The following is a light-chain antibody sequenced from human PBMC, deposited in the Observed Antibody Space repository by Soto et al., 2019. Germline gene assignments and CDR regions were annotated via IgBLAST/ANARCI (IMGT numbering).Light chain of an antibody. Sequence: QSALTQPPSASGSPGQSVTISCTGSSSDVGHSNFVSWYQQHPGKGPKLIIYEVSKRHSGVPDRFSGSKSGNTASLSVSGLQDEDEADYFCNAQADNGKHVFGTGTKLTVL. CDR2: EVS. J-gene: IGLJ1*01. CDR3: NAQADNGKHV. CDR1: SSDVGHSNF. V-gene: IGLV2-8*01.